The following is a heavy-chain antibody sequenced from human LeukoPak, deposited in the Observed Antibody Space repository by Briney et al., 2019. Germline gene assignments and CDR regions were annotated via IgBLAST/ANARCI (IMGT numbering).Heavy chain of an antibody. CDR2: INYSGNT. V-gene: IGHV4-59*08. CDR1: GGSIRSNY. Sequence: KPSETLSLTCTVSGGSIRSNYWRWIRQTPGKGLEWIAYINYSGNTNNNPSLKSRVTISIDTSKSQSSLKLSSVTTADTAIYYCARHGQDTGNFYAHFDYWGQGTLVTVSS. D-gene: IGHD1-26*01. J-gene: IGHJ4*02. CDR3: ARHGQDTGNFYAHFDY.